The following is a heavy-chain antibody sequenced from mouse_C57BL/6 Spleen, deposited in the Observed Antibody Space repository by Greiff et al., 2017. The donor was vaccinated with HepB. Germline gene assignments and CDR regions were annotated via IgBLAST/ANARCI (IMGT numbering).Heavy chain of an antibody. CDR1: GYTFTSYW. Sequence: QVQLHQSGAELVKPGASVKMSCKASGYTFTSYWITWVKQRPGQGLEWIGDIYPGSGSTNYNEKFKSKATLTVDTSSSTAYMQLSSLTSEDSAVYYCSRPVVATDYWYFDVWGTGTTVTVSS. V-gene: IGHV1-55*01. CDR2: IYPGSGST. J-gene: IGHJ1*03. D-gene: IGHD1-1*01. CDR3: SRPVVATDYWYFDV.